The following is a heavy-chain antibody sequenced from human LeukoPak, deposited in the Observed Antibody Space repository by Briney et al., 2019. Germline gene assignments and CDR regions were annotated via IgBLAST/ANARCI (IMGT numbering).Heavy chain of an antibody. D-gene: IGHD4-11*01. CDR1: GYTFTGYY. Sequence: ASVKVSCKASGYTFTGYYMHWVRQAPGQGLEWMGWINPNSGGTNYAQKFQGRVTMTRDTSISTAYMELSRLRSDDTAVYYCATTVTYANDAFDIWGQGTMVTVSS. CDR2: INPNSGGT. V-gene: IGHV1-2*02. J-gene: IGHJ3*02. CDR3: ATTVTYANDAFDI.